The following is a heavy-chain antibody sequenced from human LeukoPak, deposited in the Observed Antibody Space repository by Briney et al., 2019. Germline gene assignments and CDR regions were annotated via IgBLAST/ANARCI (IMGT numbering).Heavy chain of an antibody. CDR3: AKDSYGFFVGHFDP. Sequence: GGSLRGSCTASGFTFSSDARSWVRQALGKGVEWVCVIRGSGGSACSADYVKGRFTISRDNSKNTLYLQMDSMRAEDTAVYYCAKDSYGFFVGHFDPWGQGTLVTVSS. J-gene: IGHJ5*02. CDR2: IRGSGGSA. CDR1: GFTFSSDA. D-gene: IGHD3-3*01. V-gene: IGHV3-23*01.